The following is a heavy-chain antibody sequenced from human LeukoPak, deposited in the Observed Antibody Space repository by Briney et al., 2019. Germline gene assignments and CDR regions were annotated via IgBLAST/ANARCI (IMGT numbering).Heavy chain of an antibody. J-gene: IGHJ4*02. D-gene: IGHD6-6*01. CDR3: ARGLRGYSSSSEGDY. CDR1: GGSLSGYY. V-gene: IGHV4-34*01. Sequence: SETLSLTCAVYGGSLSGYYWSWIRQPPGKGLEWIGEINHSGSTNYNPSLKSRVTISVDTSKNRFSLKLSSVTAADTAVYYCARGLRGYSSSSEGDYWGQGTLVTVSS. CDR2: INHSGST.